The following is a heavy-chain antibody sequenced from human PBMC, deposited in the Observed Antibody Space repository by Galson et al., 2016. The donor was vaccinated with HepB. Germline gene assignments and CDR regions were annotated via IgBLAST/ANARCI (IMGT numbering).Heavy chain of an antibody. Sequence: SLRLSCAASGFTFSTYAMSWVRQAPGKGLEWVSATSGRGGSTYYADSVKGRFTISRGNSKNTLYLQMNSLRAEDTAAYYCAKERGSIGAVGIDSFDNWGQGTLVTVSS. CDR1: GFTFSTYA. CDR3: AKERGSIGAVGIDSFDN. CDR2: TSGRGGST. V-gene: IGHV3-23*01. J-gene: IGHJ4*02. D-gene: IGHD6-13*01.